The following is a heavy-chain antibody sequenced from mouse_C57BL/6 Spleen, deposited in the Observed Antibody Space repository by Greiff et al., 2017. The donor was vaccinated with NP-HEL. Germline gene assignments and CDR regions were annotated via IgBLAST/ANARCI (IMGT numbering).Heavy chain of an antibody. Sequence: QVQLQQSGAELARPGASVKLSCKASGYTFTSYGISWVKQSTGQGLEWIGEIYPRSGNTYYNEKFKGKATLTADNSSSTAYMELRSLTSEDAAVYFCVSKDDYDGIAYWGQGTRVTVSA. CDR3: VSKDDYDGIAY. V-gene: IGHV1-81*01. D-gene: IGHD2-4*01. CDR1: GYTFTSYG. J-gene: IGHJ3*01. CDR2: IYPRSGNT.